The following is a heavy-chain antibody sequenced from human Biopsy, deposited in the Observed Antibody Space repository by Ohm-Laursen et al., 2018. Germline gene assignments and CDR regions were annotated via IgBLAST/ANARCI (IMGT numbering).Heavy chain of an antibody. Sequence: SETLSFTCTVSGGSMSSYYWTWIRQPPGKGLEWIGYIYNSGSTDSSPSLKSRVTISIDKSKNQFFLKLSSVTAEDTAVYYCARDDAVTVIRGLYYWGQGALVTVSS. CDR1: GGSMSSYY. J-gene: IGHJ4*02. CDR2: IYNSGST. V-gene: IGHV4-59*01. CDR3: ARDDAVTVIRGLYY. D-gene: IGHD2-21*02.